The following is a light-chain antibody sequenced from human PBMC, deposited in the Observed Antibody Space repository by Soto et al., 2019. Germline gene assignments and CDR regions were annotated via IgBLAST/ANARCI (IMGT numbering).Light chain of an antibody. V-gene: IGLV2-14*01. J-gene: IGLJ3*02. Sequence: QPVLTQPASVSGSPGQSITMTCTGTSSDVGGYNYVSWYQQHPGKAPKLMIYDVSNRPSGVSNRFSGSKSGNTASLTISGLQPEDEADYYCSSYTSSSILFGGGTKVTVL. CDR3: SSYTSSSIL. CDR2: DVS. CDR1: SSDVGGYNY.